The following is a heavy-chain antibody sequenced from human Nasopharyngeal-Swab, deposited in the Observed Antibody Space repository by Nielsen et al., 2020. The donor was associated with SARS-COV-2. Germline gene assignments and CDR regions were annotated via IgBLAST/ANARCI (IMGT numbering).Heavy chain of an antibody. J-gene: IGHJ4*02. CDR3: AKDLKPRFLEWLFLDY. CDR2: ISGSGGST. CDR1: GFTFSNYA. Sequence: GESLKISCTASGFTFSNYAMSWVRQAPGKGLEWVSAISGSGGSTYYADSVKDRFTISRDNSKNTLYLQMNSLRAEDTAVYYCAKDLKPRFLEWLFLDYWGQGTLVTVSS. D-gene: IGHD3-3*01. V-gene: IGHV3-23*01.